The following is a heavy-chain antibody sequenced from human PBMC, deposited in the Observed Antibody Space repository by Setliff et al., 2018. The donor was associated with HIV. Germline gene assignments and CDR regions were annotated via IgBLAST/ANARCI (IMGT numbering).Heavy chain of an antibody. CDR3: ASDSPTARFEEVSEHFYFYMDV. CDR2: IIPIYGTA. CDR1: GGAYPTFA. D-gene: IGHD3-10*01. V-gene: IGHV1-69*13. Sequence: VASVKVSCKASGGAYPTFAFNWGRQAPGQGLEWMGGIIPIYGTANYAQRFLGRATITADGSTSTMELTSLTSEDTAVYYCASDSPTARFEEVSEHFYFYMDVWGRGTTVTVSS. J-gene: IGHJ6*03.